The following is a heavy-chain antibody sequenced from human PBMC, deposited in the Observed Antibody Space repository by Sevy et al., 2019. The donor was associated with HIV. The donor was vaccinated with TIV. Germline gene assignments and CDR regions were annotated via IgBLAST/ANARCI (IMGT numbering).Heavy chain of an antibody. Sequence: ASVKVSCKASGYTFTGYYMHWVRQAPGQGLEWMGWINPNSGGTNYGDKFQGRVTMTRDTSISTAYMELSRLRSDDTAVYYFARPYCSSTSCYGYHWFDPWGQGTLVTVSS. CDR1: GYTFTGYY. CDR2: INPNSGGT. J-gene: IGHJ5*02. CDR3: ARPYCSSTSCYGYHWFDP. V-gene: IGHV1-2*07. D-gene: IGHD2-2*01.